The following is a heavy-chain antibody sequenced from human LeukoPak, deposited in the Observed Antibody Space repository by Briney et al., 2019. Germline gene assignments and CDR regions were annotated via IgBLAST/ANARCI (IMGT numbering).Heavy chain of an antibody. CDR2: IYSGGST. CDR1: GFTFSRYW. CDR3: ARVDGDLFDY. D-gene: IGHD4-17*01. V-gene: IGHV3-66*01. J-gene: IGHJ4*02. Sequence: GGSLRLSCAASGFTFSRYWMSWVRQAPGKGLEWVAVIYSGGSTYYADSVKGRFTISRDNSKNTLYLQMNSLRAEDTPVYYCARVDGDLFDYWGQGTLVTVSS.